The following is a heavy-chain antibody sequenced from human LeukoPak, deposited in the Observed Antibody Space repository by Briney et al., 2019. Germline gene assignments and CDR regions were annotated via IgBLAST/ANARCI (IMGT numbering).Heavy chain of an antibody. CDR3: ARVADTAMVYYFDY. V-gene: IGHV1-69*05. CDR1: RGTLSSYA. Sequence: ASVKVSCKASRGTLSSYAISWVRQAPGQGLEWMGRIIPIFGTANYAQKFQGRVTITTDESTSTAYMELSSLRSEDTAVYYCARVADTAMVYYFDYWGQGTLATVSS. CDR2: IIPIFGTA. D-gene: IGHD5-18*01. J-gene: IGHJ4*02.